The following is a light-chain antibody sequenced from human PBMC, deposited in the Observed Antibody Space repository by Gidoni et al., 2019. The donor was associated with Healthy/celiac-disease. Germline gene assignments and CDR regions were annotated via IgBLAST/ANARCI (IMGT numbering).Light chain of an antibody. V-gene: IGKV1-39*01. Sequence: DIHITQSPSSLSASVGDRVTITCRASQSISSYLNWYQQKPGKAPKLLIYAASSLQSGVPSRFSGSGSGTDFTLTISSLQPEDFATYYCQQSYSTPLTFGGGTKVEIK. CDR2: AAS. CDR3: QQSYSTPLT. CDR1: QSISSY. J-gene: IGKJ4*01.